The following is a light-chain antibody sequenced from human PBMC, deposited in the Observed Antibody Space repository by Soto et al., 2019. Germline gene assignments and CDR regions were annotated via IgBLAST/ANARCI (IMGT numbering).Light chain of an antibody. V-gene: IGKV3-15*01. J-gene: IGKJ2*01. CDR3: QQYDNSPGYT. Sequence: EIVMTQSPATLSVSPGERATLSCRASQSINTNLAWYQQRPGQAPRLLIYDTSTRATGIPGRFSGSGSGTEFTLAISSLQSEDFAVYYCQQYDNSPGYTFGQGTKLEIK. CDR2: DTS. CDR1: QSINTN.